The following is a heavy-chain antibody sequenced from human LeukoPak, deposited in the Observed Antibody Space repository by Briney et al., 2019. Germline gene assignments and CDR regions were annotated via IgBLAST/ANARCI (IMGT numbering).Heavy chain of an antibody. Sequence: GSLRLSCAASGFTFSSYAMSWVRQAPGKGLEWVSAFSGSGGSTYYADSVKGRFTISRDNSKNTLYLQMNNLRAEDTAVYYCAKDPSYYLKYYFDYWGQGTLVTVSS. CDR3: AKDPSYYLKYYFDY. CDR1: GFTFSSYA. D-gene: IGHD3-10*01. J-gene: IGHJ4*02. CDR2: FSGSGGST. V-gene: IGHV3-23*01.